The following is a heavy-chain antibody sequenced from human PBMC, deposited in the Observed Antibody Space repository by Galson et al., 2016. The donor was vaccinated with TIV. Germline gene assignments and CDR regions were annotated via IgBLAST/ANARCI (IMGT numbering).Heavy chain of an antibody. CDR1: GDSLSDTY. J-gene: IGHJ4*02. V-gene: IGHV4-4*08. CDR2: IDVIGRS. CDR3: ARVPIRAPDY. Sequence: LTCAVSGDSLSDTYRNWGWFRQPPGKGLEWIGHIDVIGRSDTNPSLGSRVTVSEDSSKNQFSLRLTSVTAADTAIYYGARVPIRAPDYWGQGTLVIVSS.